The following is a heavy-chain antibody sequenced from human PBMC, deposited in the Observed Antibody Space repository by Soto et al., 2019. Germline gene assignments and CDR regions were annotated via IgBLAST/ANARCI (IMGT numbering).Heavy chain of an antibody. CDR3: ARGCSSTSCYIS. V-gene: IGHV3-21*01. J-gene: IGHJ5*02. D-gene: IGHD2-2*02. CDR1: GFTFSSYS. CDR2: ISSSSSYI. Sequence: PGGSLRLSCAASGFTFSSYSMNWVRQAPGKGLEWVSSISSSSSYIYYADSVKGRFTISRDNAKNSLYLQMNSLRAEDTAVYYCARGCSSTSCYISWGQGTLVTVSS.